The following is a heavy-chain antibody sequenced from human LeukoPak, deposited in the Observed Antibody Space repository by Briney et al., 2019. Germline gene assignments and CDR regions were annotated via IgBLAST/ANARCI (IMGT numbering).Heavy chain of an antibody. D-gene: IGHD5-18*01. J-gene: IGHJ6*02. CDR2: IYHSGST. Sequence: PSETLSLTCTVSGGSISSGGYYWSWIRQPPGKGLEWIGYIYHSGSTNYNPSLKSRVTISVDTSKNQFSLKLSSVTAADTAVYYCARGFAGGYSYYYYYGMDVWGQGTTVTVSS. CDR1: GGSISSGGYY. V-gene: IGHV4-30-2*01. CDR3: ARGFAGGYSYYYYYGMDV.